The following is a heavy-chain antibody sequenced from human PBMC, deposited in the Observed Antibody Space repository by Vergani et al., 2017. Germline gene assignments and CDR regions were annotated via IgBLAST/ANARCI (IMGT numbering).Heavy chain of an antibody. CDR1: GGSISSGSYY. CDR3: ARGALTGKNWFDP. D-gene: IGHD2-8*02. J-gene: IGHJ5*02. CDR2: IYTSGST. Sequence: QVQLQESGPGLVKPSQTLSLTCTVSGGSISSGSYYWSWTRQPAGKGLEWIGLIYTSGSTNYNPSLKSRVTISVDTSKNQFSLKLSSVTAADTAVYYCARGALTGKNWFDPWGQGTLVTVSS. V-gene: IGHV4-61*02.